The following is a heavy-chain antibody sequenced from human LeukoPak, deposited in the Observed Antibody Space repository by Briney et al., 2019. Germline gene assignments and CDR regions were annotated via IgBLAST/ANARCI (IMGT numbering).Heavy chain of an antibody. CDR3: ARGTMFPYYFDY. J-gene: IGHJ4*02. CDR2: ISGSGGST. D-gene: IGHD3-10*02. V-gene: IGHV3-23*01. CDR1: RFSFSNYA. Sequence: GGSLRLSCAASRFSFSNYAMSWVRQAPGKGLEWVSTISGSGGSTYYADSVKGRFTISRDNAKNSLYLQMNTLRAEDTAVYYCARGTMFPYYFDYWGQGTLVTVSS.